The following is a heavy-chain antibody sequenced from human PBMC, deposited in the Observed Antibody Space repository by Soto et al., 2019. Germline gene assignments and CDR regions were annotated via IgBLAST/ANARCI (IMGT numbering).Heavy chain of an antibody. CDR3: ARGSGYSSSWYGG. V-gene: IGHV4-61*05. CDR2: INYSGIT. J-gene: IGHJ4*02. D-gene: IGHD6-13*01. CDR1: GGSISSSSYY. Sequence: SETLSLTCTVSGGSISSSSYYWGWIRQPPGKGLEWIGYINYSGITNYNPSLKSRVTISVDTSKNQFSLKLSSVTAADTAVYYCARGSGYSSSWYGGWGQGTLVTVSS.